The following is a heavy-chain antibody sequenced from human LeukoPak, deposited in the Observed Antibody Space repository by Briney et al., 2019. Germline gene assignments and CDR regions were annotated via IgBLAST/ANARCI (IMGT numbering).Heavy chain of an antibody. V-gene: IGHV1-18*01. Sequence: GASVKVSCKASGYTFTSYGISWVRQAPGQGLEWMGWISAYNGNTNYAQKLQGRVTMTTDTSTSTAYMELRSLTTNDTAVYYCARDKPRVRFCSRSSCLKKWFDPLGQGTLVTVSS. J-gene: IGHJ5*02. CDR1: GYTFTSYG. CDR3: ARDKPRVRFCSRSSCLKKWFDP. D-gene: IGHD2-2*01. CDR2: ISAYNGNT.